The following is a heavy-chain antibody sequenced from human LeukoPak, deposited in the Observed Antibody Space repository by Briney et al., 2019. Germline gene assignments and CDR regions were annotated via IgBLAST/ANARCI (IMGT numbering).Heavy chain of an antibody. D-gene: IGHD3-22*01. CDR2: IKRDGSER. Sequence: HPGGSLRRYYEASGFSMSVYWMSWVRQAPGQGLEWVGNIKRDGSERNYVDSVKGRFTISRDNAKKSLYLQMDSLRAEDAAVYYCARDWGAYYHFFDYWGQGTLVSVSS. J-gene: IGHJ4*02. V-gene: IGHV3-7*01. CDR1: GFSMSVYW. CDR3: ARDWGAYYHFFDY.